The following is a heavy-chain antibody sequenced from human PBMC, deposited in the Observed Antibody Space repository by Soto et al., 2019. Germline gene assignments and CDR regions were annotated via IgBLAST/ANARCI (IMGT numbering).Heavy chain of an antibody. V-gene: IGHV3-30*18. J-gene: IGHJ4*02. D-gene: IGHD3-16*01. Sequence: QVQLLESGGGVVHPGTSLRLSCVTSGFTFSSFAMDWVRQAPGKGLEWVAAISFDGRDISYRESVKGRFTISRDKIKNTVSQQMNIVRPEETAASYSAKESLDYFLTRRFYAPAFHHRGERTLVTVSA. CDR3: AKESLDYFLTRRFYAPAFHH. CDR1: GFTFSSFA. CDR2: ISFDGRDI.